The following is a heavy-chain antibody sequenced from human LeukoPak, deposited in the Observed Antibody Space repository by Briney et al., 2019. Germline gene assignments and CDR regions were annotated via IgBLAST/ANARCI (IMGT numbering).Heavy chain of an antibody. CDR1: GFTFSSYA. J-gene: IGHJ5*02. CDR3: ARDGIAAEPRGWFDP. CDR2: ISGSGSGGST. D-gene: IGHD6-13*01. V-gene: IGHV3-23*01. Sequence: GGSLRLSCAASGFTFSSYAMSWVRQAPGKGLEWVSAISGSGSGGSTYYADSVKGRFTISRDNSKNTLYLQMNSLRAEDTAVYYCARDGIAAEPRGWFDPWGQGTLVTVSS.